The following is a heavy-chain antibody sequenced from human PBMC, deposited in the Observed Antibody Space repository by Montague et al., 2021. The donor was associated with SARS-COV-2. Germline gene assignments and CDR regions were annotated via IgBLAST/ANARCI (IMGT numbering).Heavy chain of an antibody. CDR1: GFTFSNYW. D-gene: IGHD5-12*01. Sequence: SLRLSCAASGFTFSNYWMHWVRQAPGKGLVWVSRINSDGSSTTYADSVKGRFTISRDNAKNTVYLQMNSLRAEDSAVYYCASDSRYSGYEADYWGQGTLVTVPS. J-gene: IGHJ4*02. V-gene: IGHV3-74*01. CDR2: INSDGSST. CDR3: ASDSRYSGYEADY.